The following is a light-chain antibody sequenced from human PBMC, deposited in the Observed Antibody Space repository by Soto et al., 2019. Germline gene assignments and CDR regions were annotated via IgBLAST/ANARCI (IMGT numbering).Light chain of an antibody. J-gene: IGKJ5*01. CDR2: SAS. CDR1: QSVSSGY. Sequence: PGERATLSFMASQSVSSGYLAWYQQKPGQAPRLIIYSASNRATGIPDRFSGSGSATDLTLTISRLEHEDFALYYCQQYGDSTITFGQGTRLEIK. V-gene: IGKV3-20*01. CDR3: QQYGDSTIT.